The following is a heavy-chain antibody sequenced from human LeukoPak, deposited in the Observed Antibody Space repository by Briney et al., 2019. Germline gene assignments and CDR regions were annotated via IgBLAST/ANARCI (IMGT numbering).Heavy chain of an antibody. CDR1: GFTFSSYE. CDR2: INSSGSTV. V-gene: IGHV3-48*03. D-gene: IGHD2-2*01. Sequence: PGGSLRLSCAASGFTFSSYEMNWVRQAPGKGLEWVSYINSSGSTVYYADSVKGRFTISRDNAKNSLYLQMNSLRAEDTAVYYCARDGKYCSSTSCHRPFDYWGQGTLVTVSS. J-gene: IGHJ4*02. CDR3: ARDGKYCSSTSCHRPFDY.